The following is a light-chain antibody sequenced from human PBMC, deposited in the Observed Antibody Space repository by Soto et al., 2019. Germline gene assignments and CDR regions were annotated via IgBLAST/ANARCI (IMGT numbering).Light chain of an antibody. V-gene: IGKV3-20*01. CDR1: QSVSSY. CDR2: DAS. Sequence: EIVLTQSPGTLSLSPGERATLSCRASQSVSSYLAWYQQKPGQAPRLLIYDASNMATGIPARFSGSGSGTDFTLTISGLEPEDFAVYYCQQYASSPETFGQGTKVDIK. J-gene: IGKJ1*01. CDR3: QQYASSPET.